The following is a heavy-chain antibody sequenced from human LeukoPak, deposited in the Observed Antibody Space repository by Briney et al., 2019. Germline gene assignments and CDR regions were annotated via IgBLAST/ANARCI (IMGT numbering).Heavy chain of an antibody. D-gene: IGHD2-2*01. Sequence: SQTLSLACTVSGGSISSGSYYRSWIRQLAGKGLEWIGRIYTSGSTNYNPSLKSRVTISVDTSKNQFSLKLSSVTAADTAVYYCARHVAVVPAALAYYMDVWGKGTTVTVSS. CDR2: IYTSGST. CDR3: ARHVAVVPAALAYYMDV. J-gene: IGHJ6*03. CDR1: GGSISSGSYY. V-gene: IGHV4-61*02.